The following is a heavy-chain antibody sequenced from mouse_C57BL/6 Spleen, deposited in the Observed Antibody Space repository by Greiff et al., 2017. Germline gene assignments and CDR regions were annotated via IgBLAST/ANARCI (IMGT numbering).Heavy chain of an antibody. CDR2: INPSNGGT. J-gene: IGHJ3*01. CDR3: ARWGEFITTGGFAY. Sequence: QVHVKQPGTELVKPGASVKLSCKASGYTFTSYWMHWVKQRPGQGLEWIGNINPSNGGTNYNEKFKSKATLTVDKSSSTAYMQLSSLTSEDSAVYYCARWGEFITTGGFAYWGQGTLVTVSA. D-gene: IGHD1-1*01. V-gene: IGHV1-53*01. CDR1: GYTFTSYW.